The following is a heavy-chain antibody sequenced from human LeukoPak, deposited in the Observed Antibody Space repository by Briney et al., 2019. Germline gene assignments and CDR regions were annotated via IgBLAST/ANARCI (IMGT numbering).Heavy chain of an antibody. CDR3: ARTEQQPGGWFDP. CDR1: GFTFSDYY. D-gene: IGHD6-13*01. Sequence: GGSLRLSCAASGFTFSDYYMSWIRQAPGKGLEWVSYISSSSSYTNYADSVKGRFTISRDNAKNSLYLQMNSLRAEDTAVYYCARTEQQPGGWFDPWGQGTLVTVSS. V-gene: IGHV3-11*06. J-gene: IGHJ5*02. CDR2: ISSSSSYT.